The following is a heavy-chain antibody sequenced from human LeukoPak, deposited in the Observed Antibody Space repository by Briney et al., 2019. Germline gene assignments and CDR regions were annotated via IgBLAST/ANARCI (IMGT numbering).Heavy chain of an antibody. CDR3: ARGKAYSSDAFDI. D-gene: IGHD6-13*01. J-gene: IGHJ3*02. V-gene: IGHV3-21*01. CDR1: GFTFSSYS. CDR2: ISSSSSYI. Sequence: GGSLRLTCAASGFTFSSYSMNWVRQAPGKGLEWVSSISSSSSYIYYADSVKGRFTISRDNAKNSLYLQMNSLRAEDTAVYYCARGKAYSSDAFDIWGQGTMVTVSS.